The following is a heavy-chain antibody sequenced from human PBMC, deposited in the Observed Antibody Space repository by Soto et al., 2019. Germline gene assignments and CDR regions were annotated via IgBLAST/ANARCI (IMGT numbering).Heavy chain of an antibody. CDR3: AIANSGYYYDSSGYYYFQH. D-gene: IGHD3-22*01. V-gene: IGHV3-30*03. CDR1: GFTFSSYG. Sequence: GGSLRLSCAASGFTFSSYGMHWVRQAPGKGLEWVAVISYDGSNKYYADSGKGRFTISRYNSKNTLYLQMNSLRAEDMAVYYCAIANSGYYYDSSGYYYFQHWGQGTLVTVSS. CDR2: ISYDGSNK. J-gene: IGHJ1*01.